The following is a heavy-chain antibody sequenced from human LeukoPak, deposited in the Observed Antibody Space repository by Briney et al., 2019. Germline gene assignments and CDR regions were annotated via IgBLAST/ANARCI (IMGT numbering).Heavy chain of an antibody. D-gene: IGHD3-22*01. CDR2: IYTSGST. J-gene: IGHJ4*02. Sequence: SETLSLTCTVSGGSISSGSYYWSWIRQPAGKGLERIGRIYTSGSTNYNPSLKSRVTISVDTSKNQFPLKLSSVTAADTAVYYCARSYYYDSSGYYADSPFDYWGQGTLVTVSS. CDR1: GGSISSGSYY. CDR3: ARSYYYDSSGYYADSPFDY. V-gene: IGHV4-61*02.